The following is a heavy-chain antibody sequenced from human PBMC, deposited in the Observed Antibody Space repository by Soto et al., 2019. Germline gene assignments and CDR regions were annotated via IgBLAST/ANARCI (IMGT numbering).Heavy chain of an antibody. CDR1: GFTFSSYG. Sequence: QVQLVESGGGVVQPGRSLRLSCAASGFTFSSYGMHWVRQAPGKGLEWVAVIWYDGSNKYYADSVKGRFTISRDNSKNTRYLQMSSLRAEDTAVYYCARDRVALIVTYGMDVWGQGTTVTVSS. CDR2: IWYDGSNK. D-gene: IGHD2-15*01. J-gene: IGHJ6*02. CDR3: ARDRVALIVTYGMDV. V-gene: IGHV3-33*01.